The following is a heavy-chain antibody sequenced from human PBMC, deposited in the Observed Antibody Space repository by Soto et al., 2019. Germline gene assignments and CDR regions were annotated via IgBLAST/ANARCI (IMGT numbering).Heavy chain of an antibody. Sequence: QVQLVQSGGEVKKPGASVKVSCKASGYTFITYDIIWVRQATGQGLEWMGWMNPKSGNTGYAQEVHDRVTMTRNTSISTAYMELRSLRSEDTAVYYCARGQWQRLPRVVDYWGQGTLVTVSS. D-gene: IGHD5-12*01. CDR1: GYTFITYD. V-gene: IGHV1-8*01. CDR3: ARGQWQRLPRVVDY. CDR2: MNPKSGNT. J-gene: IGHJ4*02.